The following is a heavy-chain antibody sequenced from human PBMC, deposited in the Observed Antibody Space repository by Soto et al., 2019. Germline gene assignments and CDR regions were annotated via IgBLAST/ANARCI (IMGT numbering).Heavy chain of an antibody. CDR3: ARSRLKYYVFWSGHSTGFDP. V-gene: IGHV4-59*01. D-gene: IGHD3-3*01. J-gene: IGHJ5*02. Sequence: HVQLQESGPGLVKPSETLSLTCTVSGVSISRYYWTWIRQPPGKGLEWIGYIHYSGSPNYNPSLKRRVTISLDTPQTHFFLNLYSVTAADTAVYYCARSRLKYYVFWSGHSTGFDPWGQGSPVTVSS. CDR2: IHYSGSP. CDR1: GVSISRYY.